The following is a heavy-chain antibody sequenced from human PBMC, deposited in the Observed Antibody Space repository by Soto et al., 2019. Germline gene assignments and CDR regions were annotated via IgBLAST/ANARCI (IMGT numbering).Heavy chain of an antibody. V-gene: IGHV1-69*13. CDR1: GVTFSCYA. J-gene: IGHJ4*02. D-gene: IGHD3-22*01. CDR3: ARDYNSSGSYYFDY. CDR2: IIPIFGTA. Sequence: SVKVSCKAPGVTFSCYAISWVRHAPGQGLEWMGGIIPIFGTANYAQKFQGRVTITADESTSTAYMELSSLRSEDTAVYYCARDYNSSGSYYFDYWGQGTLVTVSS.